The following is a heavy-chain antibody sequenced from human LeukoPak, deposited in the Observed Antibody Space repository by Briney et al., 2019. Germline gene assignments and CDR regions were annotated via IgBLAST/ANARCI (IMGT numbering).Heavy chain of an antibody. D-gene: IGHD3-10*01. CDR1: GGSISSGGYY. J-gene: IGHJ5*02. CDR3: ARVMRGSADP. Sequence: SETLSLTCTVSGGSISSGGYYWSWIRQHPGKGLEWIGYIYYSGSTYYNPSLKSRVTISVDTSKNQFSLKLSSVTAADTAVYYCARVMRGSADPWGQGTLVTVSS. CDR2: IYYSGST. V-gene: IGHV4-31*03.